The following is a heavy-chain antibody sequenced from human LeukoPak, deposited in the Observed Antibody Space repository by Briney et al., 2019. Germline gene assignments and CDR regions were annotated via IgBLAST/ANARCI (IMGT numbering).Heavy chain of an antibody. CDR1: GYTFTGYY. CDR2: INPNSGGT. D-gene: IGHD6-19*01. J-gene: IGHJ4*02. CDR3: ASEIAVAGTSLDY. V-gene: IGHV1-2*02. Sequence: GASVKVSCKASGYTFTGYYMHWVRQAPGQGLEWMGWINPNSGGTNYAQKFQGRVTMTRDTSISTAYMEPSRLRSDDTAVYYCASEIAVAGTSLDYWGQGTLVTVSS.